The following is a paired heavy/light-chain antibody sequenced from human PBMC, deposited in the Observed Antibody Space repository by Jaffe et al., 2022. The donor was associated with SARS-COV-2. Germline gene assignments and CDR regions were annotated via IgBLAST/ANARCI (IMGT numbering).Light chain of an antibody. CDR3: QQYATAPFT. CDR2: GAS. CDR1: QGVGSNY. J-gene: IGKJ3*01. Sequence: EIVLTQSPGTLSLSPGERATLSCRASQGVGSNYLAWYQQKPGQAPSLLIYGASNRATGFPDRFSGSGSGTDFTLIISRLEPEDFAVYYCQQYATAPFTFGPGTKVDI. V-gene: IGKV3-20*01.
Heavy chain of an antibody. CDR3: ARPQEVEGSGWGRAFHI. Sequence: QLQLQESGPGLVKPSETLSLTCSVSGGSITSSKYYWGWIRQSPGGGLEWIGSIRSTGITYYNPSLKSRVTISVDTSKNQFSLKMTSATAADTAVYYCARPQEVEGSGWGRAFHIWGQGTVVTVS. V-gene: IGHV4-39*01. D-gene: IGHD6-19*01. CDR2: IRSTGIT. CDR1: GGSITSSKYY. J-gene: IGHJ3*02.